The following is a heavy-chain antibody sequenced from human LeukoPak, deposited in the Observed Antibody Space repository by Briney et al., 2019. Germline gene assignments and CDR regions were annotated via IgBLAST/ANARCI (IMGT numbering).Heavy chain of an antibody. J-gene: IGHJ4*02. CDR2: IRYDGSNK. V-gene: IGHV3-30*02. CDR1: GFTFSSYG. D-gene: IGHD3-10*01. Sequence: GGSLRLSCAASGFTFSSYGMHWVRQAPGKGLEWVAFIRYDGSNKYYADSVKGRFTISRDNSKNTLYLQMNSLRAEDTAVYYCARASYGSGSYPGVPDYWGQGTLVTVSS. CDR3: ARASYGSGSYPGVPDY.